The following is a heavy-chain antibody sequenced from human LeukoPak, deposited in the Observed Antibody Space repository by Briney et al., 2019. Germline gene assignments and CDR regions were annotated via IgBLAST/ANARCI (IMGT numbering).Heavy chain of an antibody. D-gene: IGHD3-16*02. CDR3: ARGSLYYDYVWGSYRYGYFDY. Sequence: GGSLRLSCAASGFTFSSYSMNWVRQAPGKGLEWVSSISSSSSYICYADSVKGRFTISRDNAKNSLYLQMNSLRAEDTAVYYCARGSLYYDYVWGSYRYGYFDYWGQGTLVTVSS. CDR1: GFTFSSYS. V-gene: IGHV3-21*01. J-gene: IGHJ4*02. CDR2: ISSSSSYI.